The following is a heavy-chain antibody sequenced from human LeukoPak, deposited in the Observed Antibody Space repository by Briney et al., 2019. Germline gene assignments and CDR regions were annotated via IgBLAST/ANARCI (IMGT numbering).Heavy chain of an antibody. Sequence: PGGSLRLSCAASGFTFSSSAMNWVRQAPGKGLEWVSAISGSGGSTYYADSVKGRFTISRDNSKNTLYLQMNSLRAEDTAVYYCAKATYCSGGSCYSADGLFDYWGQGTLVTVSS. CDR2: ISGSGGST. CDR3: AKATYCSGGSCYSADGLFDY. D-gene: IGHD2-15*01. V-gene: IGHV3-23*01. J-gene: IGHJ4*02. CDR1: GFTFSSSA.